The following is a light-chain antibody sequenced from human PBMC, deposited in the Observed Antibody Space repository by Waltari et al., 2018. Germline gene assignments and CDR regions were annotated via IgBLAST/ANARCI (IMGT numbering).Light chain of an antibody. CDR2: DVS. V-gene: IGLV2-11*03. CDR3: CSYAGRYTYV. J-gene: IGLJ1*01. Sequence: WYQQLPGDAPKLMIFDVSQRPSRVPDRFSGSKSGDTASLTISGLRTDDEADYYCCSYAGRYTYVFGTGTKVTVL.